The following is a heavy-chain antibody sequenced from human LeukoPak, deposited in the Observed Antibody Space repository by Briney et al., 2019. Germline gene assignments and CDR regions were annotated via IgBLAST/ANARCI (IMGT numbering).Heavy chain of an antibody. CDR1: GYTFTSYG. J-gene: IGHJ6*02. CDR3: ARGPPLRYFDWLLLGPSPYYYGMDV. Sequence: GASVKVSCKASGYTFTSYGISWVRQAPRQGLEWMGWISAYNGNTNYAQKLQGRVTMTTDTSTSTAYMELRSLRSDDTAVYYCARGPPLRYFDWLLLGPSPYYYGMDVWGQGTTVTVSS. V-gene: IGHV1-18*01. D-gene: IGHD3-9*01. CDR2: ISAYNGNT.